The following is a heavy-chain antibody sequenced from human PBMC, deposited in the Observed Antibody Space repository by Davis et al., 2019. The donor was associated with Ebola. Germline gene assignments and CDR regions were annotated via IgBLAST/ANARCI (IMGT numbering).Heavy chain of an antibody. J-gene: IGHJ5*02. V-gene: IGHV3-7*01. CDR3: VRGYGWCSP. D-gene: IGHD6-19*01. CDR1: GFTFSSYW. Sequence: GESLKISCTASGFTFSSYWMSWVRQAPGKGLEWVANIKEDGSDKNYVDSVKGRFTISRDNAKNSLYLQMNSLRVEDTAVYFCVRGYGWCSPWSQGSLVTVSS. CDR2: IKEDGSDK.